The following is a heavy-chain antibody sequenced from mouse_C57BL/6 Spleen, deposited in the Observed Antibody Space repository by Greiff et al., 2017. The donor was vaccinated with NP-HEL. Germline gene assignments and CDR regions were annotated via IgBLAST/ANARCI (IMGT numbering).Heavy chain of an antibody. Sequence: DVQLVESGGGLVQPGGSLSLSCAASGFTFTDYYMSWVRQPPGKALEWLGFIRNKANGYTTEYSATVKGRFTISRDNSQSILYLQMNALRAEDSATYYCARGGDYAMDYWGQGTSVTVSS. V-gene: IGHV7-3*01. CDR3: ARGGDYAMDY. CDR1: GFTFTDYY. J-gene: IGHJ4*01. CDR2: IRNKANGYTT.